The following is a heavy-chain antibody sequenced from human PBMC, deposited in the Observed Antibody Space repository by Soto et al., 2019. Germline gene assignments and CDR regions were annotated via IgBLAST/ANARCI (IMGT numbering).Heavy chain of an antibody. Sequence: QVQLVQSGAEVKKPGSSVKVSCKASGGTFSSYAISWVRQAPGQGLEWMGGIIPIFGTANYAQKFQGRVTMTADESTSTAYMELSSLRSEDTAVYYCARVEGGYGANGRAFDIWGQGTMVTVSS. CDR3: ARVEGGYGANGRAFDI. CDR2: IIPIFGTA. D-gene: IGHD5-12*01. V-gene: IGHV1-69*12. CDR1: GGTFSSYA. J-gene: IGHJ3*02.